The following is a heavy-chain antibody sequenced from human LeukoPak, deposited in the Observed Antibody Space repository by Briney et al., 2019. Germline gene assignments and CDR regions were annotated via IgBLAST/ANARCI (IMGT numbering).Heavy chain of an antibody. J-gene: IGHJ4*02. CDR3: ARDGGYGDYVE. V-gene: IGHV3-7*01. CDR2: IKQDGSEK. CDR1: GFTFSSYA. D-gene: IGHD4-17*01. Sequence: GGSLRLSCAASGFTFSSYAMSWVRQAPGKGLEWVANIKQDGSEKYYVDSVKGRFTISRDNAKNSLYLQMNSLRAEDTAVYYCARDGGYGDYVEWGQGTLVTVSS.